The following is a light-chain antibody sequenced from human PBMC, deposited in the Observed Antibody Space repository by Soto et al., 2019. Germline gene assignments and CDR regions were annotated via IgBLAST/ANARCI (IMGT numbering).Light chain of an antibody. J-gene: IGKJ5*01. Sequence: EIVLTESPGPLSLSPGERATLSCRASQSISSNYLASYQQKPRQPPRLILYGAYSRTTGIPDRFSGSGSGTDFTLTISRLEPEDFAVYYCQQNGSSPPITCGQGTRLDIK. CDR1: QSISSNY. CDR2: GAY. V-gene: IGKV3-20*01. CDR3: QQNGSSPPIT.